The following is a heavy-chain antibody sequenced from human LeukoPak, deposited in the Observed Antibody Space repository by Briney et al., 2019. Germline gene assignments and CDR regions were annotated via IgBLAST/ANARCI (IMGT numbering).Heavy chain of an antibody. Sequence: ASVKVSCKASGGTSSSYAISWVRQAPGQGLEWMGRIIPILGKANYAQKFQGRVTITADKSTSTAYMELSSLRSEDTAVYYCARQGIVVVPAAMSANWFDPWGQGTLVTVSS. CDR3: ARQGIVVVPAAMSANWFDP. CDR2: IIPILGKA. CDR1: GGTSSSYA. J-gene: IGHJ5*02. V-gene: IGHV1-69*04. D-gene: IGHD2-2*01.